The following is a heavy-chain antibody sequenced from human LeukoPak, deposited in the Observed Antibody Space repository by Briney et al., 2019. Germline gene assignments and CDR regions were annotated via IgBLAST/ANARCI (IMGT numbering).Heavy chain of an antibody. D-gene: IGHD3-3*01. J-gene: IGHJ3*02. CDR1: EFKFDKHW. Sequence: PGGSLRLSCVASEFKFDKHWMAWVRQAPGKGLEWVANIEEDGSEKKYMDSVRGRFTISRDNTHNSLFLEMNSLRAEDTAVYYCAREKKTEWTTGAFDMWGQGTMVIVSS. CDR3: AREKKTEWTTGAFDM. CDR2: IEEDGSEK. V-gene: IGHV3-7*03.